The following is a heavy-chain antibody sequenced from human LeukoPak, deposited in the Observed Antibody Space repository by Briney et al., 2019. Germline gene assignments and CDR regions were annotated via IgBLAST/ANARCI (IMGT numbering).Heavy chain of an antibody. D-gene: IGHD2-15*01. CDR3: ARGPGGGSATGWFDP. V-gene: IGHV1-2*02. Sequence: ASVKVSCKASGYTSTGYYMHWVRQAPGQGLEWMGWINPNSGGTNYAQKFQGRVPMTRDTSISTAYMELSRLRSDDTAVYYCARGPGGGSATGWFDPWGQGTLVTVSS. CDR1: GYTSTGYY. J-gene: IGHJ5*02. CDR2: INPNSGGT.